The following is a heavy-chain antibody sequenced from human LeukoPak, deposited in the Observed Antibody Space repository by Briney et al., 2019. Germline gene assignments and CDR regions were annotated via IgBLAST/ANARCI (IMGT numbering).Heavy chain of an antibody. D-gene: IGHD3-9*01. J-gene: IGHJ4*02. CDR2: ISGSGTTI. V-gene: IGHV3-48*01. CDR3: ARRYTTLDY. Sequence: GGSLRLSCAASGFTFKNYAMSWVRQAPGKGLEWVSGISGSGTTIYYADSVKGRFTISRDNAKNSLYLQMNSLRAEDTAVYYCARRYTTLDYWGQGTLVTVSS. CDR1: GFTFKNYA.